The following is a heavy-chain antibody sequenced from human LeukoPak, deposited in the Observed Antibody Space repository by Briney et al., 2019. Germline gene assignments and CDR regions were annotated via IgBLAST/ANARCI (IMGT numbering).Heavy chain of an antibody. D-gene: IGHD6-13*01. Sequence: GGSLRLSCAASGFTFSSYAMSWVRQAPGKGLDWVAVIWYDGSYKYYADSVKGRFTISRDNSKNTLYLQMNSLRAEDTAVYYCAKVVQYTASTGTGLDYWGQGTLVTVSS. J-gene: IGHJ4*02. CDR3: AKVVQYTASTGTGLDY. CDR1: GFTFSSYA. V-gene: IGHV3-33*06. CDR2: IWYDGSYK.